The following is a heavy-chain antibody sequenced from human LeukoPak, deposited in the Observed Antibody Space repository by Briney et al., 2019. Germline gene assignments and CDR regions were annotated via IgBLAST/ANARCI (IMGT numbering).Heavy chain of an antibody. Sequence: GRSLRLSCAASGFTFSNYAMHWVRQAPGKGLEWVAVISYDGSNKYYADSVKGRFTISRDNSKNTLYLQMNSLRAEDTAVYYCARVGLPAATLAAYNWFDPWGQGTLVTVSS. CDR2: ISYDGSNK. CDR3: ARVGLPAATLAAYNWFDP. J-gene: IGHJ5*02. V-gene: IGHV3-30-3*01. D-gene: IGHD2-2*01. CDR1: GFTFSNYA.